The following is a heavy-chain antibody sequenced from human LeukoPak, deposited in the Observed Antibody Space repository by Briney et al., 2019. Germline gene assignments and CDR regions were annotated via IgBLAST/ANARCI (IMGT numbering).Heavy chain of an antibody. V-gene: IGHV1-18*01. CDR3: VRYYYDSSGYVRVDP. CDR1: GYTFTNYG. J-gene: IGHJ5*02. CDR2: ISAYNGNT. D-gene: IGHD3-22*01. Sequence: ASVTVSCTASGYTFTNYGITWVRQAPGQGLEWMGWISAYNGNTNYAQKLQGRVTMTTDTSTSTAYMELRSLRSDDTAVYYCVRYYYDSSGYVRVDPWGQGTLVTVSS.